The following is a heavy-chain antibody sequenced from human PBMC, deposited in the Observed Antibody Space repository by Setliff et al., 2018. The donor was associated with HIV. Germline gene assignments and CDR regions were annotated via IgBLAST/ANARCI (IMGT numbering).Heavy chain of an antibody. Sequence: PSETLSLTCAAYVGSFSGHYWFWIRKPPGKGLEWIGYVFYTGGTNYRPSRRGRVTISVDTSKNHFSLKLSSVTAADTAVYYCAKTIRGYISGDYMDVWGKGTTVTVSS. J-gene: IGHJ6*03. V-gene: IGHV4-59*11. CDR1: VGSFSGHY. CDR2: VFYTGGT. D-gene: IGHD5-18*01. CDR3: AKTIRGYISGDYMDV.